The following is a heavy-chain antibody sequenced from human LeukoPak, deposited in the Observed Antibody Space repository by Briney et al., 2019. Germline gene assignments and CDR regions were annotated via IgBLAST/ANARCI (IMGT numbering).Heavy chain of an antibody. V-gene: IGHV3-49*03. CDR2: ISGGTT. Sequence: GSLRLSCTASGLTFGDYLMSWFRQAPGKGLEWVGFISGGTTEYAASVKGRFTISRDDSTSIAYLQMNSLTTEDTAVYYCSRGSGWLSVYWGQGTLVTVSS. CDR3: SRGSGWLSVY. J-gene: IGHJ4*02. CDR1: GLTFGDYL. D-gene: IGHD6-19*01.